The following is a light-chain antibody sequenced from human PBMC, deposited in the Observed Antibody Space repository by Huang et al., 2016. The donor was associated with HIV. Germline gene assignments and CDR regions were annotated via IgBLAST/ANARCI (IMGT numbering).Light chain of an antibody. CDR1: HDITNY. J-gene: IGKJ5*01. CDR3: QQHGDFPIT. V-gene: IGKV1-33*01. CDR2: DAS. Sequence: DIQMTQSPSSLSASVKARVTITCQASHDITNYLNWYQQKPGKAPQRLIYDASNLETVVPARFSGSGYGTDCTFTISGLQPEDFATYYCQQHGDFPITFGQGTRLEIK.